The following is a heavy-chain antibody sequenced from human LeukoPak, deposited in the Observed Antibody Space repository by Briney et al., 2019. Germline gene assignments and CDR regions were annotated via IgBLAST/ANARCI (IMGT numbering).Heavy chain of an antibody. D-gene: IGHD3-22*01. CDR1: GYTFTSYG. V-gene: IGHV1-18*01. Sequence: GASVNVSCKASGYTFTSYGISWVRQAPGQGLEWMGWISAYNGNTNYAQKLQGRVTMTTDTSTSTAYMELRSLRSDDTAVYYCAIHRESYYYDNSGYPGHWGQGTLVTVSS. J-gene: IGHJ4*02. CDR2: ISAYNGNT. CDR3: AIHRESYYYDNSGYPGH.